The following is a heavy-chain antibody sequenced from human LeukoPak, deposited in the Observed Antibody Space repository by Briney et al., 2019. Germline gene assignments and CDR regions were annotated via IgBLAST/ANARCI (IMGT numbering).Heavy chain of an antibody. CDR3: ARVSSGVYFDY. CDR2: IYYSGST. Sequence: PSETLSLTCTVSGGSISSYYWSWIRQPPGKGLELIGYIYYSGSTNYDPSLKSRVTISVDTSKNQFSLKLSSVTAADTAVYYCARVSSGVYFDYWGQGTLVTVSS. D-gene: IGHD2-15*01. CDR1: GGSISSYY. V-gene: IGHV4-59*01. J-gene: IGHJ4*02.